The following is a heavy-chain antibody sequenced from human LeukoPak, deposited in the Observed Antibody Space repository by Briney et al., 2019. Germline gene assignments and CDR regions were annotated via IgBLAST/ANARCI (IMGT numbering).Heavy chain of an antibody. J-gene: IGHJ4*02. CDR3: ARDSSPMITWADFDY. V-gene: IGHV3-30*02. Sequence: GGSLRLSCAPSGFTFSSYGMHWVRQAPPKGLHWVAFIRFDGYNLYYSDSAKGRFTISRDNSKNTLSLQMNRLRAEDTAVYYCARDSSPMITWADFDYWGQGSLVTVSS. D-gene: IGHD3-16*01. CDR2: IRFDGYNL. CDR1: GFTFSSYG.